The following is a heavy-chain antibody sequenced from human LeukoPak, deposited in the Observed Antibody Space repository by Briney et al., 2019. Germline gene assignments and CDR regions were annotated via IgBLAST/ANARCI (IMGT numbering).Heavy chain of an antibody. Sequence: PSETLSLTCTVSGGSISSYYWSWIRQPPGKGLEWIGYMYYSGSTNYNPSLKSRVTISVDTSKNQFSLKLSSVTAADTAVYYCAREDYSYGLDYWGQGTQVTVSS. CDR2: MYYSGST. CDR1: GGSISSYY. D-gene: IGHD5-18*01. V-gene: IGHV4-59*01. CDR3: AREDYSYGLDY. J-gene: IGHJ4*02.